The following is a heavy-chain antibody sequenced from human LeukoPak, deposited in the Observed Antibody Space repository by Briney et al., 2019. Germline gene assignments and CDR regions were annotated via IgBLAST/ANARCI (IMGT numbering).Heavy chain of an antibody. V-gene: IGHV3-23*01. CDR1: GFTFSSYA. Sequence: GGSLRLSCAASGFTFSSYAMSWVRQAPGKGLEWVSAISGSGGSTYYADSVKGRFTISRDNSKNTLYMQMNSLRAEDTAVYYCAKDTQNSGYDSRTNFDYWGQGTLVTVSS. CDR2: ISGSGGST. J-gene: IGHJ4*02. D-gene: IGHD5-12*01. CDR3: AKDTQNSGYDSRTNFDY.